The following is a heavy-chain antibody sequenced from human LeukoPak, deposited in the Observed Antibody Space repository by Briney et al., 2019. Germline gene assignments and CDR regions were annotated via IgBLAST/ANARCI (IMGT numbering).Heavy chain of an antibody. D-gene: IGHD3-22*01. Sequence: GGPLRLSCTASGFTFSSYDMSWVRQAPGKRLEWVSSMCGSGGSTYYAESVKGRFTISRDDSKNTLYLQMNSLRAEDTAVYYCTRGGYYYDSSAYDYVGYFDYWGQGTLVTVSS. J-gene: IGHJ4*01. CDR3: TRGGYYYDSSAYDYVGYFDY. V-gene: IGHV3-23*01. CDR1: GFTFSSYD. CDR2: MCGSGGST.